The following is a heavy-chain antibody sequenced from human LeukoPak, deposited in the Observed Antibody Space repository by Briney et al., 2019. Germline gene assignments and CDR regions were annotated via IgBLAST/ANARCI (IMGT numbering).Heavy chain of an antibody. CDR1: GFTVSSNY. D-gene: IGHD6-13*01. CDR3: AKDRIAAAGTGEYFQH. V-gene: IGHV3-53*01. CDR2: IYSGGST. J-gene: IGHJ1*01. Sequence: GGSLRLSCAASGFTVSSNYMSWVRQAPGKGLEWVSVIYSGGSTYYADSVKGRFTISRDNSKNTLYLQMNSLRAEDTAVYYCAKDRIAAAGTGEYFQHWGQGTLVTVSS.